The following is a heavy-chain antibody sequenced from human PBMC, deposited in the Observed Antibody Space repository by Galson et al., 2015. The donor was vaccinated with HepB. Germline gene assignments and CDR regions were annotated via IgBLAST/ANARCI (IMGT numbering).Heavy chain of an antibody. D-gene: IGHD7-27*01. CDR2: TSSSGSTT. Sequence: SLRLSCAASGLTFSDYYMSWIRQAPGKGLEWVSHTSSSGSTTYYADSVKGRFTISRDNAKNSLYLQMNSLRAEDTAVYYCASRRGHWGSPPIYWGQGTLVTVSS. J-gene: IGHJ4*02. V-gene: IGHV3-11*01. CDR1: GLTFSDYY. CDR3: ASRRGHWGSPPIY.